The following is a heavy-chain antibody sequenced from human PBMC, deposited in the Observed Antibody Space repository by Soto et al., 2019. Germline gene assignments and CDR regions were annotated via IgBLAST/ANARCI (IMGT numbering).Heavy chain of an antibody. CDR2: IWFDGSNR. CDR3: AGDLSPSYYYDSSAGY. D-gene: IGHD3-22*01. J-gene: IGHJ4*02. CDR1: GFTFSSYG. Sequence: QVQLVESGGGVVQPGRSLRLSCAASGFTFSSYGMHWVRQAPSKGLEWVAVIWFDGSNRYYADSVKGRFTISRDNSKNTLYLQMNSLRAEDTAVYYCAGDLSPSYYYDSSAGYWGQGTLVTVSS. V-gene: IGHV3-33*01.